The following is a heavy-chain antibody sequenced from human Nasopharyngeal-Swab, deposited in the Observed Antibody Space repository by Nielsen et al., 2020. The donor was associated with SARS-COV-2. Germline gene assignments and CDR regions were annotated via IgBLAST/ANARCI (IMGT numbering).Heavy chain of an antibody. J-gene: IGHJ4*02. CDR1: GLTLSDHY. CDR3: AKDVDTAMVSTQLDY. D-gene: IGHD5-18*01. V-gene: IGHV3-11*01. Sequence: SLTPSCAASGLTLSDHYTSCIRHPPGNGLEWVSYISSSGSTTYYADSVKGRFTISRDNAKNPLYLQMNSLRAEDTAVYYCAKDVDTAMVSTQLDYWGQGTLVTVSS. CDR2: ISSSGSTT.